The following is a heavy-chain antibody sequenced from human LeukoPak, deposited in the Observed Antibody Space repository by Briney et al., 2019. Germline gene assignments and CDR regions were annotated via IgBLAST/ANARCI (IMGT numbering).Heavy chain of an antibody. CDR3: AKVYGYDILTGYWNSGAFDI. D-gene: IGHD3-9*01. CDR2: ISYDGSNK. Sequence: GGSLRLSCAASGFTFSSYAMHWVRQAPGKGLEWVAVISYDGSNKYYADRVKGLFTISRDNAKNSLYLQMNSMRAEDTDVYYCAKVYGYDILTGYWNSGAFDIWGQGTMVTVSS. V-gene: IGHV3-30-3*01. J-gene: IGHJ3*02. CDR1: GFTFSSYA.